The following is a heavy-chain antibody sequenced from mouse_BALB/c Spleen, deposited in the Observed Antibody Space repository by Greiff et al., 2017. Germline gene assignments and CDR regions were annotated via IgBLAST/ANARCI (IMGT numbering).Heavy chain of an antibody. D-gene: IGHD2-4*01. CDR3: ARFIYYDYDDYAMDY. J-gene: IGHJ4*01. V-gene: IGHV1-63*02. CDR2: IYPGGGYT. Sequence: QVQLKESGAELVRPGTSVKISCKASGYTFTNYWLGWVKQRPGHGLEWIGDIYPGGGYTNYNEKFKGKATLTADTSSSTAYMQLSSLTSEDSAVYFCARFIYYDYDDYAMDYWGQGTSVTVSS. CDR1: GYTFTNYW.